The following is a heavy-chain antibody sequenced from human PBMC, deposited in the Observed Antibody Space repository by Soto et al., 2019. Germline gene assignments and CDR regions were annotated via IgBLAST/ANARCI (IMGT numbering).Heavy chain of an antibody. D-gene: IGHD3-22*01. CDR2: IKSKTDGGTT. CDR1: GFTFRNAW. J-gene: IGHJ3*02. V-gene: IGHV3-15*01. Sequence: ESGGGLVKPGGSLRLSCAASGFTFRNAWMSWVRQAPGKGLEWVGRIKSKTDGGTTDYAAPVKGRFTISRDDSKNTLYLQMNSLKTEDTAVYYCTTDLTSGSADAFDIWGQGTMVTVSS. CDR3: TTDLTSGSADAFDI.